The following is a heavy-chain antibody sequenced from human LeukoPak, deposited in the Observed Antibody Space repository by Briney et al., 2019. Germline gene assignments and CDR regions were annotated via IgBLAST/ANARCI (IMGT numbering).Heavy chain of an antibody. CDR2: TYSNGRT. D-gene: IGHD2-15*01. V-gene: IGHV3-53*01. CDR3: AKNGDRGAYCSGGSCYPYYYYYIDV. CDR1: GFTVSSNY. Sequence: GGSLRLSCAASGFTVSSNYMSWVRQAPGKGLEWVSVTYSNGRTYYADSVKGRFTISRDNSKNTLYLQMNSLRAEDTAIYYCAKNGDRGAYCSGGSCYPYYYYYIDVWGKGTTVTISS. J-gene: IGHJ6*03.